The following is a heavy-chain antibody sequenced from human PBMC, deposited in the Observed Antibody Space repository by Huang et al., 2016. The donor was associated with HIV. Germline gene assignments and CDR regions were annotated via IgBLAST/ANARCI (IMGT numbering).Heavy chain of an antibody. J-gene: IGHJ3*01. CDR1: DFTFSGYN. CDR2: ISYSGSNI. V-gene: IGHV3-21*02. D-gene: IGHD2-2*01. CDR3: ARAVQSTLRGFDV. Sequence: DVQLVESGGGLVKPGGSLRLSCAAFDFTFSGYNLNWVRQAPGKGVEWVACISYSGSNIYYADSVKGRFTISRDNAKNSVFLQMNSLRAEDTALYYCARAVQSTLRGFDVWGRGTLVTVSS.